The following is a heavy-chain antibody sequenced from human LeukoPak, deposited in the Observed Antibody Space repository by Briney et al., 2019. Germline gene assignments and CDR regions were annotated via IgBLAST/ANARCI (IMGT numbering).Heavy chain of an antibody. J-gene: IGHJ4*03. CDR3: AREEFLHEIDSSGYFGY. D-gene: IGHD3-22*01. V-gene: IGHV4-4*07. CDR2: VYSSGVG. CDR1: GASITGYY. Sequence: SETLSLTCTVSGASITGYYWNWIRQPAGQGLEWLGRVYSSGVGNYNPSLTRRVTMSVDPSKNQFSLKLTSLTAADTAVYYCAREEFLHEIDSSGYFGYWGPRALVTVSS.